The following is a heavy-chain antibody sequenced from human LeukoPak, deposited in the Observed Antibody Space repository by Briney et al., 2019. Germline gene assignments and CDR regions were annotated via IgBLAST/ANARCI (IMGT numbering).Heavy chain of an antibody. J-gene: IGHJ6*02. CDR3: AKAVYQLHTSVYGMDV. Sequence: GGSLRLSCAASGFTFSSNAMSWVRQAPGKGLEWVSTISDSDGSTYCADSVEGRFTISRDNSKNTLYLQMNSLRAEDTAVYHCAKAVYQLHTSVYGMDVWGQGTPVTVSS. CDR2: ISDSDGST. D-gene: IGHD2-2*01. CDR1: GFTFSSNA. V-gene: IGHV3-23*01.